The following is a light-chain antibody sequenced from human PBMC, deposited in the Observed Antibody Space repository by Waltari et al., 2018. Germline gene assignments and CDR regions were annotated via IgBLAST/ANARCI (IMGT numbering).Light chain of an antibody. J-gene: IGKJ1*01. CDR3: QQYFGTPWT. V-gene: IGKV4-1*01. CDR1: QNILYNSNHKTD. CDR2: WAS. Sequence: DIVLTQSPDSLPLSLGERATSNCKSSQNILYNSNHKTDLAWYQPKPGQPPKLLIYWASTRESGVPDRFSGSGSGTDFTLTISSLQAEDVAVYYCQQYFGTPWTFGQGTKVEIK.